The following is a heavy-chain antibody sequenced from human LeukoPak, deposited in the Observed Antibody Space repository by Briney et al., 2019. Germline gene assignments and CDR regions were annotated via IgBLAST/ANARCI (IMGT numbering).Heavy chain of an antibody. Sequence: GASVKVSCKASGGTFSSYAISWVRQAPGQGLEWMGRIIPILGIANYAQKFQSRVTITAVKTTSTAYTELSSLRSEDTAVYYCARAADQNWFDPWGQGTLVTVSS. CDR3: ARAADQNWFDP. CDR2: IIPILGIA. V-gene: IGHV1-69*04. J-gene: IGHJ5*02. CDR1: GGTFSSYA.